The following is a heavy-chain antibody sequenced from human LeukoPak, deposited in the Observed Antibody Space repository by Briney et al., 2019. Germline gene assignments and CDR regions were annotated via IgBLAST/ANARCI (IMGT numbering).Heavy chain of an antibody. CDR3: ARNRTVERLGY. Sequence: SVKVSCKASGGTFSSYAISWVRQAPGQGLEWMGGIIPIFGTENDAKKFPGRVTITADESTSTAYMELSSLRSEDTAVYYCARNRTVERLGYWGQGTLVTVSS. CDR2: IIPIFGTE. V-gene: IGHV1-69*01. D-gene: IGHD4-23*01. CDR1: GGTFSSYA. J-gene: IGHJ4*02.